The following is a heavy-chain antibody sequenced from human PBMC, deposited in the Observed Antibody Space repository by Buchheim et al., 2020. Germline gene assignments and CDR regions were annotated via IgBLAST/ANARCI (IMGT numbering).Heavy chain of an antibody. CDR3: ARVRSDDSSGYYYFSFDY. J-gene: IGHJ4*02. V-gene: IGHV4-34*01. CDR2: INHSGST. Sequence: QVQLQQWGAGLLKPSETLSLTCAVDGGSFSGYYWSWIRQPPGKGLEWIGEINHSGSTNYNPSLKSRVTISVDTSKNQFSLKLSSVTAADTAVYYCARVRSDDSSGYYYFSFDYWGQGTL. CDR1: GGSFSGYY. D-gene: IGHD3-22*01.